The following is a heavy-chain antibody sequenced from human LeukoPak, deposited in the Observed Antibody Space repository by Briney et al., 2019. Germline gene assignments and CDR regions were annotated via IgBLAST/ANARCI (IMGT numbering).Heavy chain of an antibody. V-gene: IGHV3-48*01. Sequence: GGSLRLSCAASGFTFSSYSMNWVRQAPGKGLEWVSYISGSSDTIYYADSVKGRFTISRHNGKDSLYLQMNSLRAEDTAVYYCVRDDALGYCSSTNCYTENWFDPWGQGTLVTVSS. CDR1: GFTFSSYS. D-gene: IGHD2-2*02. CDR3: VRDDALGYCSSTNCYTENWFDP. CDR2: ISGSSDTI. J-gene: IGHJ5*02.